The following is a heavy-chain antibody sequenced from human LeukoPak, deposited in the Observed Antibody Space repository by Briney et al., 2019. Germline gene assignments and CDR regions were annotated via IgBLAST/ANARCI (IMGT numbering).Heavy chain of an antibody. D-gene: IGHD5-18*01. J-gene: IGHJ4*02. CDR3: ARRVYSYGSYYFDY. CDR2: INPNSGGT. V-gene: IGHV1-2*06. CDR1: GYTFTGYY. Sequence: ASVKVSCKASGYTFTGYYMHWVRQAPAQGLEWMGRINPNSGGTNYAQKFQGRVTMTRDTSISTAYMELSRLRSDDTAVYYCARRVYSYGSYYFDYWGQGTLVTVSS.